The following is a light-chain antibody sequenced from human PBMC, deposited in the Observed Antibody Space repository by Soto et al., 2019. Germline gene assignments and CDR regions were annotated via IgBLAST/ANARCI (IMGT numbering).Light chain of an antibody. CDR1: SSNIGAGYG. CDR3: QSYDSSLSGHVV. Sequence: QSVLTQPPSLSGAQGQRVTIPCTGSSSNIGAGYGVHWYQQLPGTAPKLLIYGNNYRPSGVPDRFSGSKSGTSASLAITGLQAEDEADYYCQSYDSSLSGHVVFGGGTKLTVL. V-gene: IGLV1-40*01. J-gene: IGLJ2*01. CDR2: GNN.